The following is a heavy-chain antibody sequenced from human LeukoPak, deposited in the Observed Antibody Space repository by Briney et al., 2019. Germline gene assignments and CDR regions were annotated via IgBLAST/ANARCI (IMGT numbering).Heavy chain of an antibody. CDR1: GYTFTTSD. D-gene: IGHD6-13*01. CDR2: MNPNSGNT. Sequence: ASLKVSSKASGYTFTTSDINWVRQATGQGLEWMGWMNPNSGNTGDAQNFPGRVTMTRNTSISTAYMELSSLRSEDTAVYYCARDIAAPFDYWGRRTLVTVSS. CDR3: ARDIAAPFDY. J-gene: IGHJ4*02. V-gene: IGHV1-8*01.